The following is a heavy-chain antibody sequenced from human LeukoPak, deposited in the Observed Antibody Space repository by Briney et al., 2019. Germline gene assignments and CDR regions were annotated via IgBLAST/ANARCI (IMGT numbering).Heavy chain of an antibody. D-gene: IGHD2-15*01. CDR2: INHSGST. V-gene: IGHV4-34*01. CDR1: GGSFSGYY. J-gene: IGHJ5*02. CDR3: ARGNDIVVVVAASWFDP. Sequence: SETLSLTCAVYGGSFSGYYWSWIRQPPGKGLEWIGEINHSGSTNYNPSLKRRVTISVDTSKNQFSLKLSSVTAADTAVYYCARGNDIVVVVAASWFDPWGQGTLVTVSS.